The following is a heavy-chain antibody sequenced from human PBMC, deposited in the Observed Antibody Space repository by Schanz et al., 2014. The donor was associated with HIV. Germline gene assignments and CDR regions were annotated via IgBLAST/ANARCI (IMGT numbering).Heavy chain of an antibody. CDR2: IWFDGRNK. V-gene: IGHV3-33*01. CDR3: ARDRLHPGNGMDV. J-gene: IGHJ6*02. Sequence: QVQLVESGGGLVQPGGSLRLSCAASGFTFSSYGMHWVRQAPGKGLEGGAVIWFDGRNKDYGDSVKGRFTISRDNSKKTVFLQMNNLRAEDTAVYYCARDRLHPGNGMDVWGQGTTVTVSS. D-gene: IGHD4-4*01. CDR1: GFTFSSYG.